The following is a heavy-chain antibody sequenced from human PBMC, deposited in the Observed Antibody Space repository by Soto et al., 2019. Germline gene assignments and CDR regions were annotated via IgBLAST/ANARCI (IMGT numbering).Heavy chain of an antibody. CDR2: IKQDGSEK. CDR3: ARDGSGYCSSTSCYRENYFDY. J-gene: IGHJ4*02. CDR1: GFTFSSYW. Sequence: GGSLRLSCAASGFTFSSYWMSWVRQAPGKGLEWVANIKQDGSEKYYVESVKGRFTISRDNAKNSLYLQMNSLRAEDTAVYYCARDGSGYCSSTSCYRENYFDYWGQGTLVTVSS. D-gene: IGHD2-2*02. V-gene: IGHV3-7*01.